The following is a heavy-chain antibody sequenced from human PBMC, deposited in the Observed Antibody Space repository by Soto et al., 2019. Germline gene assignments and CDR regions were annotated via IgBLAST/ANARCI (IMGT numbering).Heavy chain of an antibody. V-gene: IGHV3-74*03. Sequence: EVQLVESGGGLVQPGASLRLSCAASGFIFSAYWMHWVRQAPGRGLMWISRISSDGSTTTYADSVKGRFSISRDNAKKMLYLQMNSLRAEDTAVYYCARARIADFDSWGQGTLVTVSS. CDR3: ARARIADFDS. CDR2: ISSDGSTT. J-gene: IGHJ4*02. CDR1: GFIFSAYW.